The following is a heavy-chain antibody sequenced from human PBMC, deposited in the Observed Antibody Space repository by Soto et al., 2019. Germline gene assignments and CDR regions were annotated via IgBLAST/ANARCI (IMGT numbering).Heavy chain of an antibody. J-gene: IGHJ6*02. CDR1: GGTFTSYD. CDR3: ARDDSGWPFYYYYYGMDV. CDR2: MNPNSGNT. D-gene: IGHD6-19*01. Sequence: ASVKVSCKASGGTFTSYDINWVRQATGQGLEWMGWMNPNSGNTGYAQKFQGRVTMTRNTSISTAYMELSSLRSEDTAVYYCARDDSGWPFYYYYYGMDVWGQGTTVTVSS. V-gene: IGHV1-8*01.